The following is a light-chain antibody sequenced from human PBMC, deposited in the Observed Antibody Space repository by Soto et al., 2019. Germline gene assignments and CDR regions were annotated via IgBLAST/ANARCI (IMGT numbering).Light chain of an antibody. V-gene: IGLV2-23*01. CDR3: CSYAGINTVL. J-gene: IGLJ2*01. CDR2: EGS. Sequence: QSVLTQPASVSGSPGQSITISCTGTSSDVGSYNLVSWYQEHPGKAPKLMIYEGSKRPSGVSNRFSGSKSGNTASLTISGLQAEDEADYYCCSYAGINTVLFGGGTQLTVL. CDR1: SSDVGSYNL.